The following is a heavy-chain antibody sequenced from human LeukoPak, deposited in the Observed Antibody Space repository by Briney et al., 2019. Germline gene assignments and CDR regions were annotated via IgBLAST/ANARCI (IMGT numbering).Heavy chain of an antibody. V-gene: IGHV3-23*01. Sequence: GGSLRLSCAASGFTFSSYAMSWVRQAPGKGLEWVSAISGSGGSTYYADSVKGRFTISRDNSKNTLYLQMNSLRAEDTVVYYCAKDRMVRGAFDIWGQGTMVTVSS. D-gene: IGHD3-10*01. J-gene: IGHJ3*02. CDR2: ISGSGGST. CDR3: AKDRMVRGAFDI. CDR1: GFTFSSYA.